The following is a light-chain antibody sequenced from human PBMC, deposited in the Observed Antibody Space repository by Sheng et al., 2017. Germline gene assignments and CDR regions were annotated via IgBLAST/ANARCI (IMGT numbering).Light chain of an antibody. CDR1: SGSIVSGY. J-gene: IGLJ2*01. CDR3: QSYDDSDQI. V-gene: IGLV6-57*01. Sequence: NFMLTQPHSVSEFPGKTVTISCTRSSGSIVSGYVQWYQQRPGSSPTILIYEDKKRPSGVPDRFSGSIDTSSNSASLTISGLKPEDEADYYCQSYDDSDQIFGGGTKVTVL. CDR2: EDK.